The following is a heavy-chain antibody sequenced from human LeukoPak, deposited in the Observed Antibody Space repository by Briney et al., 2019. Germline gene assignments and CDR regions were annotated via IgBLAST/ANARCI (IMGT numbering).Heavy chain of an antibody. CDR3: AKDLGWELPAEAY. Sequence: GGSLRLSCVASGFTFYKYVMNWVRQAPGKGLEWLATIYGSGVSISFADSVKGRFTISRYNSNNTLYLQMNSLRVEDTAMYFCAKDLGWELPAEAYWGQGILVTVSS. CDR2: IYGSGVSI. D-gene: IGHD1-26*01. CDR1: GFTFYKYV. V-gene: IGHV3-23*01. J-gene: IGHJ4*02.